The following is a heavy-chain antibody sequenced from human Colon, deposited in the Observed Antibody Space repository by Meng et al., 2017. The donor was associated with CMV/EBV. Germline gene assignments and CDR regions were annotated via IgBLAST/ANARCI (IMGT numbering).Heavy chain of an antibody. V-gene: IGHV4-30-4*02. J-gene: IGHJ5*02. Sequence: SETLSLTCTVSGGSISSGDYYWSWIRQPPGKGLEWIGYIYYSGSTYYNPSLKSRVTISVDTSKNQFSLKLNSVTAADTAVYYCARSVGGVRGVKGLTFWLDPWGQGTLVTVSS. CDR1: GGSISSGDYY. D-gene: IGHD3-10*01. CDR2: IYYSGST. CDR3: ARSVGGVRGVKGLTFWLDP.